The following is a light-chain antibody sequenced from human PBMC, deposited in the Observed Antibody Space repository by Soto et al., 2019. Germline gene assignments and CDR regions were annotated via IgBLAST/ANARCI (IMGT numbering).Light chain of an antibody. Sequence: QSALTQPASMSGSLGQSITISCTGTNSDIGGYAYVSWYQHHPGKVPKLMIYDGNKRPSGVSDRFSGSKSGNTASLNISGLQAEDEADYYCSSYTSRTSLFGGGTKLTVL. V-gene: IGLV2-14*03. CDR2: DGN. CDR1: NSDIGGYAY. CDR3: SSYTSRTSL. J-gene: IGLJ2*01.